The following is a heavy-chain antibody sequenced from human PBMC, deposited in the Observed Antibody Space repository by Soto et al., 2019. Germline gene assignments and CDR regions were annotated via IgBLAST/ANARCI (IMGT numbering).Heavy chain of an antibody. D-gene: IGHD3-10*01. CDR2: INTNTGNP. J-gene: IGHJ3*02. Sequence: EASVKVSCKASGYTFTSYAMNWVRQAPGQGLEWMGWINTNTGNPTYAQGFTGRFVFSLDTSVSTAYLQICSLKAEDTAVYYCARYASGSHDAFDIWGQGTMVTVSS. CDR3: ARYASGSHDAFDI. V-gene: IGHV7-4-1*01. CDR1: GYTFTSYA.